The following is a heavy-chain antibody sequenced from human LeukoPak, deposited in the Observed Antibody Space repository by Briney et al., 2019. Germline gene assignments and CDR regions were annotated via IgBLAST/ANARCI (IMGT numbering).Heavy chain of an antibody. CDR1: GFTFSSYA. CDR3: AGVLRYFDWLFDY. V-gene: IGHV3-23*01. D-gene: IGHD3-9*01. J-gene: IGHJ4*02. CDR2: ISGSGGST. Sequence: GGSLRLSCAASGFTFSSYAMSWVRQAPGKGLEWVSSISGSGGSTYYADSVKGRFTISRDNSKDTLYLQMNSLRAEDTAVYYCAGVLRYFDWLFDYWGQGTLVTVSS.